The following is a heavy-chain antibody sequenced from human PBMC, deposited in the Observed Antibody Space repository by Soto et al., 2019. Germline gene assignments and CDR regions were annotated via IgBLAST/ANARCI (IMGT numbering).Heavy chain of an antibody. D-gene: IGHD6-19*01. Sequence: QVQLVQSGAEVKKPGSSVKVSCKASGGTFSSYAISWVRQAPGQGLEWMGGIIPIFGTANYAQKFQGRVTISADESTSTAYMELSSLRSEGTAVYYWGRAGLSRGWAGGYYYYYYGMDVWGQGTTVTVSS. CDR1: GGTFSSYA. CDR3: GRAGLSRGWAGGYYYYYYGMDV. J-gene: IGHJ6*02. CDR2: IIPIFGTA. V-gene: IGHV1-69*01.